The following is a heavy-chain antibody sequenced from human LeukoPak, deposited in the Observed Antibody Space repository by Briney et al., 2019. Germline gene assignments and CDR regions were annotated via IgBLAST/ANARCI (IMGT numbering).Heavy chain of an antibody. CDR1: GYTFSSYW. Sequence: PGRSLRLSCAASGYTFSSYWMHWVRQAPGKGLVWVSRISPDGSSALYADSVKGRFTISRDNAKNTLYLQMNSLRAEDTVVYYCARIGYSSSSFDFWGQGTLVTVSS. D-gene: IGHD6-6*01. V-gene: IGHV3-74*01. CDR2: ISPDGSSA. J-gene: IGHJ4*02. CDR3: ARIGYSSSSFDF.